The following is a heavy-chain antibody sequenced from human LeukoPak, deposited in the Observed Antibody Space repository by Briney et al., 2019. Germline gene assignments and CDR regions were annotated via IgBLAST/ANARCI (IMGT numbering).Heavy chain of an antibody. Sequence: GGSLRLSCAASGFTFSSYAMSWVRQAPGKGLEWVSAISGSGGSTYYADSVKGRFTISRDNSKNTLYLQMNSLRAEDTAVYYCAKDVYDILTGYYKGGGLDYWGQGTLVTVSS. CDR2: ISGSGGST. V-gene: IGHV3-23*01. CDR3: AKDVYDILTGYYKGGGLDY. CDR1: GFTFSSYA. J-gene: IGHJ4*02. D-gene: IGHD3-9*01.